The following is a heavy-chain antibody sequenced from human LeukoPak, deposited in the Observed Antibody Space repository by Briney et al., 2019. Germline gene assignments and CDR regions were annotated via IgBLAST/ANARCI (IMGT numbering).Heavy chain of an antibody. J-gene: IGHJ4*02. D-gene: IGHD3-16*02. CDR1: GFTFSSYD. Sequence: GGSLRLSCAASGFTFSSYDMSWVRQAPGKGLEWVSSISSSSSYIYYADSVKGRFTISRDNAKNSLYLQMNSLRAEDTAVYYCAREESYYDYVWGSYRPYYFDYWGQGTLVTVSS. CDR2: ISSSSSYI. CDR3: AREESYYDYVWGSYRPYYFDY. V-gene: IGHV3-21*01.